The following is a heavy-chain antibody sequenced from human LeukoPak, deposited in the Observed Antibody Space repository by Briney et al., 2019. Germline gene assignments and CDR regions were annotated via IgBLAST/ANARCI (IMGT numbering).Heavy chain of an antibody. CDR3: ARGGYCSSTSCSQPEYYYYYYYMDV. D-gene: IGHD2-2*01. Sequence: GASVKVSCKASGYTFTSYDINWVRQATGQGREWMGWMNPNSGNTGYAQKFQGRVTMTRNTSISTAYMELSSLRSEDTAVYYCARGGYCSSTSCSQPEYYYYYYYMDVWGKGTTVTVSS. V-gene: IGHV1-8*01. CDR1: GYTFTSYD. J-gene: IGHJ6*03. CDR2: MNPNSGNT.